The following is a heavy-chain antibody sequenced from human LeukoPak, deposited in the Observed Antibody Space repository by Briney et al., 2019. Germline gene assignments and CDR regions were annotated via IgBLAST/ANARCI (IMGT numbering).Heavy chain of an antibody. J-gene: IGHJ4*02. CDR1: GGSISSSSYY. D-gene: IGHD6-19*01. V-gene: IGHV4-39*01. CDR2: IYYSGST. Sequence: PSETLSLTCTVSGGSISSSSYYWGWIRQPPGKGLEWIGSIYYSGSTYYNPSLKSRVTISVDTSKNQFSLKLSSVTAADTAVYYCARKYDSGWYDYWGQGILVTVSS. CDR3: ARKYDSGWYDY.